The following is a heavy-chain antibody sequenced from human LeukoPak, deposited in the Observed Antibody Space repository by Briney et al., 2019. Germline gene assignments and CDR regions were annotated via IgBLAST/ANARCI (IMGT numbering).Heavy chain of an antibody. CDR2: INPNSGGT. D-gene: IGHD3-9*01. CDR3: ARSYYDILTGYYYGMDV. CDR1: GYTFTGYY. J-gene: IGHJ6*02. Sequence: ASVKVSCKASGYTFTGYYMHWVRQAPGQGLEWTGWINPNSGGTNYAQKFQGRVTMTRDTSISTAYMELSRLRSDDTAVYYCARSYYDILTGYYYGMDVWGQGTTVTVSS. V-gene: IGHV1-2*02.